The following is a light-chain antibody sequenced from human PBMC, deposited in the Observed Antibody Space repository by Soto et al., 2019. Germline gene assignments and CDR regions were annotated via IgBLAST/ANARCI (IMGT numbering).Light chain of an antibody. CDR2: DAS. J-gene: IGKJ2*01. V-gene: IGKV1-33*01. Sequence: DIQMTQSPSSLSASVGDRVTITCQASQDISNYVNWYQQKPGQAPKLLIYDASDLETGVPSRFSGSGSGTDFTFSISSLQPEDIATYYCQQYDTLPYTFGQGTKVDIK. CDR1: QDISNY. CDR3: QQYDTLPYT.